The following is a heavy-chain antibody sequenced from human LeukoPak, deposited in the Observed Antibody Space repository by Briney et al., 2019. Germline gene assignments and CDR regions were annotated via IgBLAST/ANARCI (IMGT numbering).Heavy chain of an antibody. V-gene: IGHV4-38-2*02. CDR1: GYSISSGYY. CDR2: IYHSGST. D-gene: IGHD1-26*01. CDR3: ARGDYSGSYWRY. Sequence: SETLSLTCTVSGYSISSGYYWGWIRQPPGQGLEYIGSIYHSGSTYYKPSLKSRVTISVVTSKNQFSLKLSSVTAADTAVYYCARGDYSGSYWRYWGQGTLVTVSS. J-gene: IGHJ4*02.